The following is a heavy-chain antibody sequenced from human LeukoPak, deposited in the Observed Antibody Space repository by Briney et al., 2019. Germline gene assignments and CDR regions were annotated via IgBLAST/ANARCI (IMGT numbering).Heavy chain of an antibody. CDR2: INHSGST. CDR1: GASTSSYY. J-gene: IGHJ4*02. Sequence: SETLSLTCGVSGASTSSYYWSWIRQPPGKGLEWIGEINHSGSTNYNPSLKGRVTISVDTSKNQFSLKLSSVTAADTAVYYCARGVRYFDWLDYWGQGTLVTVSS. D-gene: IGHD3-9*01. CDR3: ARGVRYFDWLDY. V-gene: IGHV4-34*01.